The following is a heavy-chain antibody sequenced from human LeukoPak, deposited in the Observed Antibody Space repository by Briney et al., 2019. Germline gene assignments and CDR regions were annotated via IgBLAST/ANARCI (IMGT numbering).Heavy chain of an antibody. CDR2: INQDGSEK. J-gene: IGHJ4*02. Sequence: GGSLRLSCATSGFSFNNDWMDWVRQAPGKGLEWVANINQDGSEKNCLDSVKGRFTISRDNAQNSLYLQMNGLRVEDTAVYYCTRRLDEWGQGTLVTISS. V-gene: IGHV3-7*01. CDR3: TRRLDE. CDR1: GFSFNNDW. D-gene: IGHD3-16*01.